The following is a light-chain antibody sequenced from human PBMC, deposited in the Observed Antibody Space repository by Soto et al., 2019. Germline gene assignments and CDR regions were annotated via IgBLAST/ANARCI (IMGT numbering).Light chain of an antibody. CDR2: AAS. J-gene: IGKJ1*01. CDR3: QQYYNPPRT. CDR1: QSISSW. Sequence: DIEVTQSTSTLSASVGDRVTITCRASQSISSWLAWYQQIPGKAPKLLIYAASTLESGVPSRFSGSGSGTDFTLTISSLQAEDVAVYYCQQYYNPPRTFGQGTKVAI. V-gene: IGKV1-5*01.